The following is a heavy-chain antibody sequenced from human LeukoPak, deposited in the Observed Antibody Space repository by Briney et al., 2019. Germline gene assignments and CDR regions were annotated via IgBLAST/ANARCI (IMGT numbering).Heavy chain of an antibody. CDR2: ISYDGSNK. CDR3: ARDQGLTGYYGMDV. V-gene: IGHV3-30*03. CDR1: GFTFTSYG. Sequence: GGSLRLSCAASGFTFTSYGMHWVRQAPGKGLEWVAVISYDGSNKYYADSVKGRFTISRDDAKNTLYLQMNSLRAEDTAVYYCARDQGLTGYYGMDVWGQGTTVTVSS. D-gene: IGHD3-9*01. J-gene: IGHJ6*02.